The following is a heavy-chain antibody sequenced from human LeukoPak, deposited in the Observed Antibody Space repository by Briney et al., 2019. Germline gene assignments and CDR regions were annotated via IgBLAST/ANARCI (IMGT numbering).Heavy chain of an antibody. CDR3: ARLRGGSPGDY. D-gene: IGHD2-15*01. V-gene: IGHV4-39*01. CDR1: GDSVTSSSYH. J-gene: IGHJ4*02. Sequence: SETRSLTCTVSGDSVTSSSYHWGWIRQPPGEGLEWIGSIYYTGSTYYNPSLKSRVTISVDTSKNQFSLRVSSVTAADSAVYYCARLRGGSPGDYWGQGTLVTVSS. CDR2: IYYTGST.